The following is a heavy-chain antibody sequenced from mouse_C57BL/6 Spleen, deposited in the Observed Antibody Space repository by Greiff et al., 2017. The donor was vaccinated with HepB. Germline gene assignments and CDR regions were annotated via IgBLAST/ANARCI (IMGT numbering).Heavy chain of an antibody. J-gene: IGHJ1*03. V-gene: IGHV1-42*01. CDR3: ARRDYGNYGSYWYFDV. Sequence: VQLQQSGPELVKPGASVKISCKASGYSFTGYYMNWVKQSPEKSLEWIGEINPSTGGTTYNQKFKAKATLTVDKSSSTAYMQLKSLTSEDSAVYYCARRDYGNYGSYWYFDVWGTGTTVTVSS. CDR1: GYSFTGYY. D-gene: IGHD2-1*01. CDR2: INPSTGGT.